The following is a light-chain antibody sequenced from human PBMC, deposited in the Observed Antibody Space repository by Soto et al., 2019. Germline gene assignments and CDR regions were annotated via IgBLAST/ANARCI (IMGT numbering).Light chain of an antibody. V-gene: IGKV1-39*01. CDR2: AAS. CDR1: QTISTY. Sequence: DLQVTQSPFSLSASVGDRVTITCRASQTISTYLTWYQQRPGKAPRLLIYAASSLQAGVPARFSGSGSGTDFTLTISSLQPEDFATYYCQQSFTSPYTFGQGTTLEIK. CDR3: QQSFTSPYT. J-gene: IGKJ2*01.